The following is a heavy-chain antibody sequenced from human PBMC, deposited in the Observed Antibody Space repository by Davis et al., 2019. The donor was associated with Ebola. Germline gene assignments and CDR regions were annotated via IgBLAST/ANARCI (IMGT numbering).Heavy chain of an antibody. V-gene: IGHV4-4*02. J-gene: IGHJ4*02. D-gene: IGHD5-18*01. CDR3: ATYTALVGFDS. Sequence: SETLSLTCTVSGGSISSSDWWSWVRQPPGKGLEWIAESHHSGTTANYNPSLESRLTISVDKSKNQFSLTLSSVTAADTAVYYCATYTALVGFDSWGQGILVTVSS. CDR1: GGSISSSDW. CDR2: SHHSGTTA.